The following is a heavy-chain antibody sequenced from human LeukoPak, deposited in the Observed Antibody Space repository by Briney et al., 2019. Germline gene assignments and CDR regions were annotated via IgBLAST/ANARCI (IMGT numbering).Heavy chain of an antibody. CDR1: GGSISSSSYY. V-gene: IGHV4-39*01. CDR3: ARYTRAADY. J-gene: IGHJ4*02. D-gene: IGHD2-2*02. CDR2: IYYSGST. Sequence: SETLSLTCTVSGGSISSSSYYWGWIRQPPGKGLEWIGSIYYSGSTYYNPSLKSRVTISVDTSKNQFSLKLSSVTAADTAVYYCARYTRAADYWGQGTLVTVSS.